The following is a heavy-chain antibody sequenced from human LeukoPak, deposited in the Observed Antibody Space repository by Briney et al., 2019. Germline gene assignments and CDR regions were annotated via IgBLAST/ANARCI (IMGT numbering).Heavy chain of an antibody. CDR3: AKYCDILTGREDMDV. V-gene: IGHV3-21*01. Sequence: GGSLRLSCAASGFTFSSYSMNWVRQAPGKGLEWVSSISSSSSYIYYADSVKGRFTISRDNAKNSLYLQMNSLRAEDTAVYYCAKYCDILTGREDMDVWGQGTTVTVSS. CDR2: ISSSSSYI. D-gene: IGHD3-9*01. CDR1: GFTFSSYS. J-gene: IGHJ6*02.